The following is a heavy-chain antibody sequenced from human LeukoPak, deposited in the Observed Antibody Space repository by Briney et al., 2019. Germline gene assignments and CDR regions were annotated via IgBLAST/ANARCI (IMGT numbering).Heavy chain of an antibody. CDR2: INPSGGST. CDR3: ARAPGYCSGGSCSWFDY. J-gene: IGHJ4*02. D-gene: IGHD2-15*01. Sequence: ASVTVSCKASGYTFTSYYMHWVRQAPGQGLEGMGVINPSGGSTSYAQKFQGRVTMTRDTSTSTVYMELSSLRSEDTAVYYCARAPGYCSGGSCSWFDYCGQGTLVTVSS. CDR1: GYTFTSYY. V-gene: IGHV1-46*01.